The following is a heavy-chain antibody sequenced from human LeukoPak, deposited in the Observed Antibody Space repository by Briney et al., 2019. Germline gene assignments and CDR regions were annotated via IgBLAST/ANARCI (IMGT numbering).Heavy chain of an antibody. Sequence: ASVKVSCKASGYTFTGYYMHWVRQAPGQGLEWMGWINPNSGGTNYAQKFQGRVTMTRDTSISTAYMELSRLRSDDTAVYYCARVGPSRGAFAAFDIWGQGTMVTVSS. D-gene: IGHD5-24*01. CDR1: GYTFTGYY. CDR2: INPNSGGT. J-gene: IGHJ3*02. V-gene: IGHV1-2*02. CDR3: ARVGPSRGAFAAFDI.